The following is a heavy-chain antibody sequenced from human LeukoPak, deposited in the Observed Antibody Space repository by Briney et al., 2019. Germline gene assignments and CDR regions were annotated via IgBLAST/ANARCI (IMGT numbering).Heavy chain of an antibody. Sequence: PSETLSLTCTVSGGSISFYYWIWIGQPPGKGLEWIGYIYYSGSTNYNPSLKSRVTISVDTSKNQFSLKLSSVTAADTAVYYCARACSGGDTFDIWGQGTMVTVSS. CDR1: GGSISFYY. D-gene: IGHD2-15*01. CDR3: ARACSGGDTFDI. CDR2: IYYSGST. J-gene: IGHJ3*02. V-gene: IGHV4-59*01.